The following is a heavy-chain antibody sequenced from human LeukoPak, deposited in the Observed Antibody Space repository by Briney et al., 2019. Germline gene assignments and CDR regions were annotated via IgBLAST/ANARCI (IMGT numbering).Heavy chain of an antibody. Sequence: GASVTVSCKASGYTFTSYGINWVRQAPGQGLEWMGWISAYNGNTNYAQKLQGRVTMTTDTSTSTAYMELRSLRSDDTAVYYCARAVAGTTSRFDPWGQGTLVTVSS. J-gene: IGHJ5*02. V-gene: IGHV1-18*01. CDR1: GYTFTSYG. D-gene: IGHD6-19*01. CDR3: ARAVAGTTSRFDP. CDR2: ISAYNGNT.